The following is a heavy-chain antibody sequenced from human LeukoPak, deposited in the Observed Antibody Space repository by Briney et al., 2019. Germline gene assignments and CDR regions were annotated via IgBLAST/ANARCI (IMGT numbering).Heavy chain of an antibody. D-gene: IGHD1-26*01. CDR1: GGSMSSHY. Sequence: PSETLSLTCSVSGGSMSSHYWSWIRQPPGKGLEWIGYIYYSGSTNYNPSLKSRVTISVDTSKNQFSLKLSSVTAADTAVYYCARQILGTTLYFGYWGQGTLVTVSS. J-gene: IGHJ4*02. V-gene: IGHV4-59*08. CDR3: ARQILGTTLYFGY. CDR2: IYYSGST.